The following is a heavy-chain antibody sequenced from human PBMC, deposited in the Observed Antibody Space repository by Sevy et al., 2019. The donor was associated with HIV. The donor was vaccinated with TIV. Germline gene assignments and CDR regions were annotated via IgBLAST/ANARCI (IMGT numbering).Heavy chain of an antibody. CDR1: GFTFSIYS. Sequence: GGSLRLSCVASGFTFSIYSMNWVRQAPGKGLEWVSSISSSSNFIYYGDSVKGRFIISRDNAKNLLYLQMSSLRAEDTAVYYGARDRDGSGSSGGYGMDVWGQGTTVTVSS. CDR3: ARDRDGSGSSGGYGMDV. V-gene: IGHV3-21*01. D-gene: IGHD3-10*01. CDR2: ISSSSNFI. J-gene: IGHJ6*02.